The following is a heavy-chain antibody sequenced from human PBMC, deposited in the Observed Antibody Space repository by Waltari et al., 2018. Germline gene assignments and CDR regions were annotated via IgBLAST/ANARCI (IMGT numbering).Heavy chain of an antibody. Sequence: EVQLVQSGAEVKKPGESLKISCKGSGYSFTSYWIGWVRPIPGKGLEWMGITYPGDSDTRYSPSFQGQVTISADKSISTAYLQWSSLKASDTAMYYCARLVAAAATPYYYGMDVWGQGTTVTVSS. CDR2: TYPGDSDT. V-gene: IGHV5-51*03. D-gene: IGHD2-2*01. CDR3: ARLVAAAATPYYYGMDV. CDR1: GYSFTSYW. J-gene: IGHJ6*02.